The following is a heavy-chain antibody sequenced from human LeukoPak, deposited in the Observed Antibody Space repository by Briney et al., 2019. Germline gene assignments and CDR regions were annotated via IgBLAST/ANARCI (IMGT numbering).Heavy chain of an antibody. V-gene: IGHV3-48*01. Sequence: GGSLRLSCAASGFTFSSYSMNWVRQAPGEGLEWVSYISSSSSTIYYADSVKGRFTISRDNAKNSLYLQMNSLRAEDTAVYYCARGLRFLEWLLMDVWGKGTTVTVSS. CDR3: ARGLRFLEWLLMDV. CDR1: GFTFSSYS. J-gene: IGHJ6*04. D-gene: IGHD3-3*01. CDR2: ISSSSSTI.